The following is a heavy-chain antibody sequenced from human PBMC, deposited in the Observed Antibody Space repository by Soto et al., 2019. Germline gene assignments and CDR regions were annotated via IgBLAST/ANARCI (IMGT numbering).Heavy chain of an antibody. J-gene: IGHJ4*02. CDR1: GASISSYY. Sequence: SETRSLTCTVSGASISSYYWSWIRQPPGKGLEWIGYIYYSGSTNYNPSLKSRVTISVDTSKNRFSLKLNSMTAADTAVYYCARHNYGSGSTYFDYWGQGTLVTVS. CDR2: IYYSGST. CDR3: ARHNYGSGSTYFDY. D-gene: IGHD3-10*01. V-gene: IGHV4-59*08.